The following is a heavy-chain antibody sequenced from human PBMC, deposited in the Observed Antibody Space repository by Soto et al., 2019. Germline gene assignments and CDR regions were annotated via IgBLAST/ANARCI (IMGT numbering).Heavy chain of an antibody. J-gene: IGHJ4*02. CDR2: IYHSGST. Sequence: SETLSLTCAVSGGSISSGGYSWSWIRQPPGKGLEWIGYIYHSGSTYYNPSLKSRVTISVARSKNQFSLKLSSVTAADTAVYYCARAGIEMATIPYFDYWGQGTLVTVSS. CDR1: GGSISSGGYS. CDR3: ARAGIEMATIPYFDY. V-gene: IGHV4-30-2*01. D-gene: IGHD5-12*01.